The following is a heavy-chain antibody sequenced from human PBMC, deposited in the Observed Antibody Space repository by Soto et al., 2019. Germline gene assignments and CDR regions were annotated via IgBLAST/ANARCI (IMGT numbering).Heavy chain of an antibody. J-gene: IGHJ2*01. CDR1: GYTFTSYA. V-gene: IGHV1-3*01. CDR2: INAGNGNT. Sequence: QVQLVQSGAEVKKPGASVKVSCKASGYTFTSYAMHWVRQAPGQRLEWMGWINAGNGNTKYSQKLQGRVTITRDTSASTAYMELCSLRSEDTAVYYCARVPGYSIGDLWGRGTLVTVSS. CDR3: ARVPGYSIGDL. D-gene: IGHD2-21*01.